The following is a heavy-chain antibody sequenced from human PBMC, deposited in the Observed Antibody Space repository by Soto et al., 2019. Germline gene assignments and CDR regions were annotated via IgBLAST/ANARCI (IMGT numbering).Heavy chain of an antibody. D-gene: IGHD3-3*01. CDR2: ISYEGSNK. Sequence: GGSLRLSCVASGFTFSGYGMHWVRQAPGKGLEWVAVISYEGSNKYYADSVKGRFTISRDNSINTMYLEMNSLRAEDTAVYYCAKDRKTIFGVVPFSGGMDVWGQGTTVTVSS. V-gene: IGHV3-30*18. CDR3: AKDRKTIFGVVPFSGGMDV. CDR1: GFTFSGYG. J-gene: IGHJ6*02.